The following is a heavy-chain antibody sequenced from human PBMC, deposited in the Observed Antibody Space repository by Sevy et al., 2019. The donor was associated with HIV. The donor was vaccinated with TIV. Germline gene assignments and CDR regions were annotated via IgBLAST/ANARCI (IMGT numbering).Heavy chain of an antibody. V-gene: IGHV3-23*01. J-gene: IGHJ3*01. Sequence: GGSLRLSCAASGFTFGNYAMSWVRQAPGKGLEWVSSISGSTVNTYYADSVKGRFTISRDNSKNTLYLQMNSLRAEDTAVYYCAKGLTYSGSYYDFDHWGQGTMVTVSS. CDR3: AKGLTYSGSYYDFDH. CDR2: ISGSTVNT. CDR1: GFTFGNYA. D-gene: IGHD1-26*01.